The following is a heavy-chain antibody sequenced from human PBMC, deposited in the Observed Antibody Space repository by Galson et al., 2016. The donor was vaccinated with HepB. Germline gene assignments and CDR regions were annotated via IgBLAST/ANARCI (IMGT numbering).Heavy chain of an antibody. CDR3: AGFWNGKYVDF. CDR2: VYQNGNT. D-gene: IGHD1-1*01. CDR1: GGSISSTDW. Sequence: SETLSLTCAVSGGSISSTDWWSWVRQPPGKGLEWIGEVYQNGNTNYKPSLKSRVTISVDKSKNQFSLRLSSVTAADTALYYCAGFWNGKYVDFWGQGSLVTVSS. V-gene: IGHV4-4*02. J-gene: IGHJ4*02.